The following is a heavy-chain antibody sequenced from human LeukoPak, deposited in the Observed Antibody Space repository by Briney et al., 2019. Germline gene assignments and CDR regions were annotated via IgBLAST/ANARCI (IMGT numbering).Heavy chain of an antibody. V-gene: IGHV3-23*01. Sequence: GGSLRLSCAASGFTFNIYAMSWVRQAPGKGLECVSSISGSGGSTYYADSVKGRFTISRDNAKNSLYLQMNSLRDEDTAVYYCARGLGTAIRAFDYWGQGTLVTVSS. CDR3: ARGLGTAIRAFDY. CDR2: ISGSGGST. CDR1: GFTFNIYA. J-gene: IGHJ4*02. D-gene: IGHD2-21*02.